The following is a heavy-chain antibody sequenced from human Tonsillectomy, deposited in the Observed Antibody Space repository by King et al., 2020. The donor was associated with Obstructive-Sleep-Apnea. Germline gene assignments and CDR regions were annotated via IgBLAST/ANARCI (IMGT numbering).Heavy chain of an antibody. J-gene: IGHJ4*02. CDR1: DGSISNYY. V-gene: IGHV4-59*01. CDR3: ARMYFGDWYFDY. CDR2: IYYSGST. D-gene: IGHD3-3*01. Sequence: QLQESGPGLVKPSETLSLTCTVSDGSISNYYWSWIRQPPGKGLEWIGYIYYSGSTNYNPSLKSRVTISADTSKNQFSLKLSSVTAADTAVYYCARMYFGDWYFDYWGQGTLVTVSS.